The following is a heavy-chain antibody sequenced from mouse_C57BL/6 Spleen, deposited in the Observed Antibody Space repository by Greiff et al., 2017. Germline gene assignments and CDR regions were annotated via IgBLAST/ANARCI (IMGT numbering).Heavy chain of an antibody. CDR2: IDPSDSDT. Sequence: QVQLQQPGAELVRPGSSVKLSCKASGYTFTSYWMHWVKQRPIQGLEWIGNIDPSDSDTHYNQKFKDKATLTVDKSSSTAYMQLSSLTSEDSAVYYCARSSDDYDGLTFDYWGQGTTLTVSS. CDR3: ARSSDDYDGLTFDY. V-gene: IGHV1-52*01. CDR1: GYTFTSYW. D-gene: IGHD2-4*01. J-gene: IGHJ2*01.